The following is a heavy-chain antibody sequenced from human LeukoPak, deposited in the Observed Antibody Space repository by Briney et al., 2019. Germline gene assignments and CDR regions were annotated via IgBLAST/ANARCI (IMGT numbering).Heavy chain of an antibody. CDR3: ARAIAAAGIPWFDP. V-gene: IGHV4-4*07. Sequence: SETLSLTCTVSGGSISRYYWSWIRQPAGKGLEWIGRIYTSGSTNYNPSLKSRVTMSVDTSKNQFSLKLSSVTAADTAVYYCARAIAAAGIPWFDPWGQGTLVTVSS. J-gene: IGHJ5*02. CDR2: IYTSGST. D-gene: IGHD6-13*01. CDR1: GGSISRYY.